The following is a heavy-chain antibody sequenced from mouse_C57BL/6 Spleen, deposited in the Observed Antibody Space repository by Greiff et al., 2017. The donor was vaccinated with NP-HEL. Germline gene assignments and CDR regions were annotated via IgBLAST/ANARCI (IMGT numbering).Heavy chain of an antibody. Sequence: QVQLQQPGAELVKPGASVKLSCKASGYTFTSYWMHWVKQRPGQGLEWIGMIHPNSGSTNYNEKFKSKSTLTVDKSSSTAYMQISSLTSEDSAVYYCARIDYGYDYFDYWGQGTTLTVSS. CDR1: GYTFTSYW. D-gene: IGHD2-2*01. V-gene: IGHV1-64*01. J-gene: IGHJ2*01. CDR3: ARIDYGYDYFDY. CDR2: IHPNSGST.